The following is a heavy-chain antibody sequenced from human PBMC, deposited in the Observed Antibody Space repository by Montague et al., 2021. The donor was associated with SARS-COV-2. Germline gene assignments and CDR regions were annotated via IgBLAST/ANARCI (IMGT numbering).Heavy chain of an antibody. CDR3: ARAPYYGPGKPYQFDY. CDR1: GYSINSNYY. Sequence: SETLSLTCTVSGYSINSNYYWGWLRQPPGKGLEWIGCSYHSGTTHYPPSLKSRVTISLATSNNHFPLKVTSVTAADTAVYYCARAPYYGPGKPYQFDYWGRGTLVTVSS. J-gene: IGHJ4*02. V-gene: IGHV4-38-2*02. D-gene: IGHD3-10*01. CDR2: SYHSGTT.